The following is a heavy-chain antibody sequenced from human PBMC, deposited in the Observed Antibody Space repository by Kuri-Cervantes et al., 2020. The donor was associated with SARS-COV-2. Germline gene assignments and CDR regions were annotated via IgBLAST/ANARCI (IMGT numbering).Heavy chain of an antibody. J-gene: IGHJ3*01. CDR2: INAGNGNT. CDR1: GYTFTSYA. D-gene: IGHD2-8*01. Sequence: ASVKVSCKASGYTFTSYAMHWVRQAPGQRLEWMGWINAGNGNTKYSQKFQGRVTITGDRSMNTAYMELSSLRSEDTAMYYCATQACTNGVCFSNAAFDVWGQGTMVTVSS. V-gene: IGHV1-3*01. CDR3: ATQACTNGVCFSNAAFDV.